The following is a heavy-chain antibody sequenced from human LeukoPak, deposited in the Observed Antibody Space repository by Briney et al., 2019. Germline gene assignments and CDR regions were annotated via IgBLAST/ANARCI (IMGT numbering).Heavy chain of an antibody. CDR2: INTGNGNT. CDR3: GRDRVVGLAPFDP. D-gene: IGHD2-15*01. Sequence: ASVKVSCKASGYTFTDYAMHWVRQAPRQRLEWMGWINTGNGNTRYSEKFQGRVTITMDTSASTAYMELSSLRSEDTAVYYCGRDRVVGLAPFDPWGQGTLVTVSS. V-gene: IGHV1-3*04. J-gene: IGHJ5*02. CDR1: GYTFTDYA.